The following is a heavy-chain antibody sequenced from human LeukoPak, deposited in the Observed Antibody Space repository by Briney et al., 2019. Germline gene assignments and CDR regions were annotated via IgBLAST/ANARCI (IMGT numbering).Heavy chain of an antibody. V-gene: IGHV1-69*13. Sequence: ASVKVSCKASGGTFSSYAISWVRQAPGQGLEWMGGIIPIFGTANYALKFQGRVTITADESTSTAYMELSSLRSGDTAVYYCARGHLPYYYYYMDVWGKGTTVTVSS. CDR1: GGTFSSYA. CDR3: ARGHLPYYYYYMDV. CDR2: IIPIFGTA. J-gene: IGHJ6*03.